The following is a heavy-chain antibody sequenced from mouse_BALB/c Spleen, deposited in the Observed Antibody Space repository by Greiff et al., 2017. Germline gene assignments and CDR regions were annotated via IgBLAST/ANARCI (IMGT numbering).Heavy chain of an antibody. CDR3: AREDRYDGYFDV. Sequence: EVMLVESGGGLVKPGGSLKLSCAASGFTFSSYAMSWVRQTPEKRLEWVASISSGGSTYYPDSVKGRFTISRDNARNILYLQMSSLRSEDTAMYYCAREDRYDGYFDVWGAGTTVTVSS. CDR2: ISSGGST. CDR1: GFTFSSYA. D-gene: IGHD2-14*01. V-gene: IGHV5-6-5*01. J-gene: IGHJ1*01.